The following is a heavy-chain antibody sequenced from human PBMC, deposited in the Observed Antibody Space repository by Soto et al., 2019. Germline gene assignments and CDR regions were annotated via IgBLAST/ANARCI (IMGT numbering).Heavy chain of an antibody. V-gene: IGHV1-18*01. Sequence: QVKLVQSGAEVKKPGASIKVSCKASGYSFATSGMTWVGQAPGQGLEWVGWISAYNGNSNYDQNLQDRVTMTTDTSTTTAYLELRNLRSDDSAVYYCARAGQYYDASGYANWGQGTLVTVSS. CDR1: GYSFATSG. CDR2: ISAYNGNS. J-gene: IGHJ4*02. CDR3: ARAGQYYDASGYAN. D-gene: IGHD3-22*01.